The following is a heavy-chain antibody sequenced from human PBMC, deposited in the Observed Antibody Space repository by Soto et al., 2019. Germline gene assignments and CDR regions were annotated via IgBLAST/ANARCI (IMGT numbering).Heavy chain of an antibody. D-gene: IGHD3-22*01. CDR1: GYTFTSYA. Sequence: GASVKVSCKASGYTFTSYAMHWVRQAPGQRLEWMGWINAGNGNTKYSQKFQGRVTITRDTSASTAYMELSSLRSEDTAVYYCARGAYYDSSGSADYWGQGTLVTVSS. J-gene: IGHJ4*02. CDR3: ARGAYYDSSGSADY. CDR2: INAGNGNT. V-gene: IGHV1-3*01.